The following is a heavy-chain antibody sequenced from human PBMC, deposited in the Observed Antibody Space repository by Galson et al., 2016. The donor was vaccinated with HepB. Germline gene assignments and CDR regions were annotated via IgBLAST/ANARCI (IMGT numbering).Heavy chain of an antibody. Sequence: TLSLTCTVSGDSISSGNNYWSWIRQHPGKGLEWIGSIYYRGSTYYNPSLKSRLTISVDTSKNQFSLNLTSVTAAGTAVYYCAREGLGSSFQSWFDRWGQGTLVTVSS. J-gene: IGHJ5*02. D-gene: IGHD6-13*01. V-gene: IGHV4-31*03. CDR2: IYYRGST. CDR3: AREGLGSSFQSWFDR. CDR1: GDSISSGNNY.